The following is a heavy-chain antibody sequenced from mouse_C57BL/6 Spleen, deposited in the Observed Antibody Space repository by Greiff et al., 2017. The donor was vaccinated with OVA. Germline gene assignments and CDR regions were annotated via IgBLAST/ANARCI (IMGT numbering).Heavy chain of an antibody. CDR1: GYTFTSYW. D-gene: IGHD3-2*02. CDR2: IDPSDSYT. Sequence: QVQLQQPGAELVKPGASVKLSCKASGYTFTSYWMQWVKQRPGQGLEWIGEIDPSDSYTNYNQKFKGKATLTVDTSSITAYMQLSSLTSEDSAVYYCERSSAQGAYWGQGTLVTVSA. V-gene: IGHV1-50*01. CDR3: ERSSAQGAY. J-gene: IGHJ3*01.